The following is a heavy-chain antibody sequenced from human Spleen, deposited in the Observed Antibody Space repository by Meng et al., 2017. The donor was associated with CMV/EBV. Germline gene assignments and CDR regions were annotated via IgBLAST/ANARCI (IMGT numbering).Heavy chain of an antibody. CDR2: IYSGGST. D-gene: IGHD3-3*01. V-gene: IGHV3-53*01. J-gene: IGHJ4*02. Sequence: ASGFTVSSNYMSWVRQAPGKGLEWVSVIYSGGSTYYADSVKGRFTISRDNSKNTLYLQMNSLRAEDTAVYYCARGLDSDFLRYFDYWGQGTLVTVSS. CDR3: ARGLDSDFLRYFDY. CDR1: GFTVSSNY.